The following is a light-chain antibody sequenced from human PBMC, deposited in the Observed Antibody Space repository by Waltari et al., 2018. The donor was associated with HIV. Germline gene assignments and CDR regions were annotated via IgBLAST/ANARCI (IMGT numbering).Light chain of an antibody. CDR2: DKS. J-gene: IGLJ3*02. CDR1: KTGNKG. V-gene: IGLV3-21*04. Sequence: SYILTQPPSLSVSPGETARISCEGNKTGNKGVHWYQKKQGQAPVVVIYDKSARPSGIPARFSGFNAGKTAALIITGVQAGDEADFYCQVWDGSSDQWVFGGGTKLTVL. CDR3: QVWDGSSDQWV.